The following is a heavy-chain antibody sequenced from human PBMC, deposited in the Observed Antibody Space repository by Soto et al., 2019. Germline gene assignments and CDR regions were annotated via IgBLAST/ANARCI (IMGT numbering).Heavy chain of an antibody. CDR3: ASYCSGGSCVPDY. J-gene: IGHJ4*02. V-gene: IGHV1-69*01. CDR1: GGTFSSYA. Sequence: QVQLVQSGAEVKKPGSSVKVSCKASGGTFSSYAISWVRQAPGQGLEWMGGIIPIFGTANYAQKFQGRVTIPADEATSTAYMELSSLRSEDTAVYYCASYCSGGSCVPDYWGQGTLVTVSS. D-gene: IGHD2-15*01. CDR2: IIPIFGTA.